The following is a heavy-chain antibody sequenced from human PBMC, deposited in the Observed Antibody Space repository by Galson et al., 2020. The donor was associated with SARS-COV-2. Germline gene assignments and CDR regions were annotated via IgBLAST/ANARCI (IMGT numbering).Heavy chain of an antibody. CDR3: ARLGPLMVGIWYENQYFPGGEY. V-gene: IGHV5-51*01. CDR1: ENTFNNYW. J-gene: IGHJ4*02. Sequence: HGESLKISCKGSENTFNNYWIAWVRQMHGKGLEWMGIIYPGDSDTRYGPSFQGQVTISADKSISTAYLQWSSLKASDTATYYCARLGPLMVGIWYENQYFPGGEYWGQGTPVTVSS. CDR2: IYPGDSDT. D-gene: IGHD1-26*01.